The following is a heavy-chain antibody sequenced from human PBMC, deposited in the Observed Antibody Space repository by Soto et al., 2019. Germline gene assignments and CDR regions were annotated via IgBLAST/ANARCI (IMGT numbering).Heavy chain of an antibody. D-gene: IGHD2-2*01. V-gene: IGHV4-31*03. J-gene: IGHJ6*02. CDR3: ARVDCSSTSCYAGDYYGMDV. Sequence: QVQLQESGPGLVKPSQTLSLTCTVSGGSISSGGYYWSWIRQHPGKGLEWIGYIYYSGSTYYNPSLKSRVTISVDTSKNQFSLKLSSVTAAETAVYYCARVDCSSTSCYAGDYYGMDVWGQGTTVTVSS. CDR2: IYYSGST. CDR1: GGSISSGGYY.